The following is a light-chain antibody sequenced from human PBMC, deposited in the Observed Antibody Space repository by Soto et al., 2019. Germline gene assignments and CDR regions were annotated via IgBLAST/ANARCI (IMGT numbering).Light chain of an antibody. CDR2: HVS. V-gene: IGLV2-14*03. Sequence: QSALTQPASVSGSPGQSITISCTGTSSDVGAYNYVSWYQQHPGKAPKLIIYHVSNRPSAVSNHFSGSKSGNTASLTISGLQADDEADYYCRAYTTCSTQVFGTETNVTVL. CDR3: RAYTTCSTQV. J-gene: IGLJ1*01. CDR1: SSDVGAYNY.